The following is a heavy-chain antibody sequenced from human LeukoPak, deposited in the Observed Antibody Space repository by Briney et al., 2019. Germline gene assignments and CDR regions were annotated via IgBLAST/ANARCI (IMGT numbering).Heavy chain of an antibody. CDR2: IHTSGST. CDR1: GGSISSYY. D-gene: IGHD2-15*01. Sequence: SETLSLTCTVSGGSISSYYWSWIRQPAGKGLEWIGRIHTSGSTNYNPSLKSRVTMSVDTSKNQFSLKLSSVTAADTAIYYCARAVIVVAAATQRNWFDPWGQGTLVTVSS. CDR3: ARAVIVVAAATQRNWFDP. V-gene: IGHV4-4*07. J-gene: IGHJ5*02.